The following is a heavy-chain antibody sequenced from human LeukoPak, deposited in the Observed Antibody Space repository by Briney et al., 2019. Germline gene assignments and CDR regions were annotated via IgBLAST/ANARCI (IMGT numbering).Heavy chain of an antibody. CDR1: GILFSSYE. J-gene: IGHJ6*04. CDR2: ISSSGSTI. D-gene: IGHD3-10*02. CDR3: AELGITMIGGG. V-gene: IGHV3-48*03. Sequence: GGSLILSCAASGILFSSYEMNWVRQAPGKGLEWVSYISSSGSTIYYADSVKGRFTISRDNAKNSLYLQMNSLRAEDTAVYYCAELGITMIGGGWGKGTTVTISS.